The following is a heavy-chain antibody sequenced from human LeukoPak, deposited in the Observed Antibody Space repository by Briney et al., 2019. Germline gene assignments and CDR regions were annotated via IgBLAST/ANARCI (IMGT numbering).Heavy chain of an antibody. J-gene: IGHJ4*02. CDR1: GFTFSSYA. D-gene: IGHD5-18*01. CDR3: ATNYSYGTGFDN. Sequence: GGSLRLSCAASGFTFSSYAMSWVRQAPGKGLEWVSAISGSGGSTYYADSVKGRFTISRDNSKNTLYLQMNGLRAEDTAVYYCATNYSYGTGFDNWGQGTLVTVSS. V-gene: IGHV3-23*01. CDR2: ISGSGGST.